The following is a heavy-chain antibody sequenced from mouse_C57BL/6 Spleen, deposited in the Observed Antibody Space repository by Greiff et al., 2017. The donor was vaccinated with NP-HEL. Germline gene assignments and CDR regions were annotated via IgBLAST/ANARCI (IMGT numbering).Heavy chain of an antibody. CDR3: ARSDYYGSSYGWYFDV. J-gene: IGHJ1*03. V-gene: IGHV2-2*01. CDR2: IWSGGST. D-gene: IGHD1-1*01. Sequence: VQLVESGPGLVQPSQSLSITCTVSGFSLTSYGVHWVRQSPGKGLEWLGVIWSGGSTDYNAAFISRLSISKDNSKSQVFFKMNSLQADDTAIYYCARSDYYGSSYGWYFDVWGTGTTVTVSS. CDR1: GFSLTSYG.